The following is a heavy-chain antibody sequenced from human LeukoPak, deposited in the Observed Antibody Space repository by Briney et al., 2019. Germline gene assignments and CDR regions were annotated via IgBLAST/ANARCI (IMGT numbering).Heavy chain of an antibody. V-gene: IGHV3-48*02. Sequence: SGGSLRLSCAASGFTFSSYSMNWVRQAPGKGLEWVSYISSSSSTIYYADSVKGRFTISRDNAKNSLYLQMNSLRDEDTAVYYCAREYGGSYFINNWFDPRGQGTLVTVSS. CDR1: GFTFSSYS. J-gene: IGHJ5*02. D-gene: IGHD1-26*01. CDR3: AREYGGSYFINNWFDP. CDR2: ISSSSSTI.